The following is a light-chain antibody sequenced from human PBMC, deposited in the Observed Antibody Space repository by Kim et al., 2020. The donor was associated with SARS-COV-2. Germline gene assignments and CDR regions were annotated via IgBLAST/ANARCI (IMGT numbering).Light chain of an antibody. V-gene: IGLV1-51*01. Sequence: GTKVTISCSGINSNIGKNYVSWYQQLPGTAPKLLIYDNDKRHSGIPDRFSGSKSGTSATLDITGLQTGDEADYYCATWDNSLNGLVFGGGTQLTVL. CDR3: ATWDNSLNGLV. J-gene: IGLJ2*01. CDR1: NSNIGKNY. CDR2: DND.